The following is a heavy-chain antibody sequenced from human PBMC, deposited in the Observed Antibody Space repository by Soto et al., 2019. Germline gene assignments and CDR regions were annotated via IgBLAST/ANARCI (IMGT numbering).Heavy chain of an antibody. CDR2: ISYDGSNK. J-gene: IGHJ5*02. CDR3: ARDQGSWQWLGWFDP. CDR1: GFTFSSYA. Sequence: PGGSLRLSCAASGFTFSSYAMHWVRQAPGKGLEWVAVISYDGSNKYYADSVKGRFTISRDNSKNTLYLQMNSLRAEDTAVYYCARDQGSWQWLGWFDPWGQGTLVTVSS. D-gene: IGHD6-19*01. V-gene: IGHV3-30-3*01.